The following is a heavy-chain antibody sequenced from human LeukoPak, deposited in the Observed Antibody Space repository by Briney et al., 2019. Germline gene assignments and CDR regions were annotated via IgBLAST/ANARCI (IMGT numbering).Heavy chain of an antibody. CDR2: IYISGGT. D-gene: IGHD7-27*01. CDR1: GGSFSSDSYY. J-gene: IGHJ3*02. V-gene: IGHV4-61*02. CDR3: ARVLEADLGAFDI. Sequence: PSETPSLTCAVSGGSFSSDSYYWSWIRQPAGKGLEWIGRIYISGGTDYNPSLKSRVTISVDTSKNQFSLRLTSVTAADTAVYYCARVLEADLGAFDIWGQGTMVTVSS.